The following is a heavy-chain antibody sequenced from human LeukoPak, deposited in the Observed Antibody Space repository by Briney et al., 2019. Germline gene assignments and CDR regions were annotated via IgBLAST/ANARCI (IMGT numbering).Heavy chain of an antibody. Sequence: PSETLSLTCAVYGGSFSGYYWSWIRQPPGKGLEWIGEINHSGSTNYNPSLKSRVTISVDTSKNQFSLKLSSVTAADTAVYYCAREQKDSYDPTPLDYWGQGTLVTVSS. D-gene: IGHD5-18*01. V-gene: IGHV4-34*01. CDR2: INHSGST. J-gene: IGHJ4*02. CDR1: GGSFSGYY. CDR3: AREQKDSYDPTPLDY.